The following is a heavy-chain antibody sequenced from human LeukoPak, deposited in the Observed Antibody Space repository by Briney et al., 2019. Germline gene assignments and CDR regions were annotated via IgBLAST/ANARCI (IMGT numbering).Heavy chain of an antibody. V-gene: IGHV4-59*08. CDR2: IYYSGST. D-gene: IGHD6-6*01. CDR3: ASPNSHHSSSSGLDY. CDR1: GGSISSYY. Sequence: SETLSLTCTVSGGSISSYYWSWIRQPPGKGLEWIGYIYYSGSTNYNPSLKSRVTISVDTSKNQFSLKLSSVTAADTAVYYCASPNSHHSSSSGLDYWGQGTLVTVSS. J-gene: IGHJ4*02.